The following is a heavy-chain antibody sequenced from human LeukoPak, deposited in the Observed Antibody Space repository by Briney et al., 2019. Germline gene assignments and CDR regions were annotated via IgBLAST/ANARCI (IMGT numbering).Heavy chain of an antibody. V-gene: IGHV4-34*01. J-gene: IGHJ3*02. Sequence: SETLSLTCAVYGGSFSGYYWSWIRQPPGKGLEWIGEISHSGSTNYNPSLKSRVTISVDTSKNQFSLKLSSVTAADTAVYYCARVPLNPGKRRPNAFDIWGQGTMVTVSS. CDR3: ARVPLNPGKRRPNAFDI. CDR2: ISHSGST. CDR1: GGSFSGYY. D-gene: IGHD7-27*01.